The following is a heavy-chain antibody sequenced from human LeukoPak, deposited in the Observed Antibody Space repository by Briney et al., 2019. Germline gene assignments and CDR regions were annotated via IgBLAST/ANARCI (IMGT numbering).Heavy chain of an antibody. D-gene: IGHD3-22*01. CDR3: ARGQMGYDSSGYYYSGVFDY. V-gene: IGHV1-69*13. CDR2: IIPIFGTA. CDR1: GGTFSSYA. J-gene: IGHJ4*02. Sequence: GASVKVSCKASGGTFSSYAISWVRQAPGQGLEWMGGIIPIFGTANYAQKFQGRVTITADESTSIAYMELSSLRSEDTAVYYCARGQMGYDSSGYYYSGVFDYWGQGTLVTVSS.